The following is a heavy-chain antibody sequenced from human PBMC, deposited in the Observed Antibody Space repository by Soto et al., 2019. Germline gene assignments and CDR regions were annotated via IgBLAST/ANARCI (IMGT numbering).Heavy chain of an antibody. J-gene: IGHJ6*02. CDR2: IKQDGSEK. V-gene: IGHV3-7*05. Sequence: GGSLRLSCAASGFTISSYWMSWVRQAPGKGLEWVANIKQDGSEKYYVDSVKGRFTISRDNAKNSLYLQMNSLRAEDTAVYYCAREGYYGMDVWGQGTTVTVSS. CDR3: AREGYYGMDV. CDR1: GFTISSYW.